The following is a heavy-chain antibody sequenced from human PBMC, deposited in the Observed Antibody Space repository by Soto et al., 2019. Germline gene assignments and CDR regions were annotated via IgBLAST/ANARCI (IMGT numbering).Heavy chain of an antibody. CDR2: ISYDGTEK. J-gene: IGHJ4*02. CDR1: GFSFAYYG. V-gene: IGHV3-30*18. Sequence: QVQLVESGGGVVQPGRSLRLSCAASGFSFAYYGMHWVRKAPGKGLEWVAVISYDGTEKYYEDSGKGRYTISRDNTKNRLDLQMNSLRGEDTAVYFCAKAYATTALASWGQGTLVPVSS. D-gene: IGHD4-17*01. CDR3: AKAYATTALAS.